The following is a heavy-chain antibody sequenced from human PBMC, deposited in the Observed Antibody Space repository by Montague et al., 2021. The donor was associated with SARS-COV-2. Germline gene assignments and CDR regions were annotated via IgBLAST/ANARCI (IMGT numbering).Heavy chain of an antibody. CDR3: ARSHGSGPGSDAFDI. CDR2: FYYSAST. V-gene: IGHV4-39*01. D-gene: IGHD3-10*01. J-gene: IGHJ3*02. Sequence: SETLSLTCTVSGGSISSSSYYWGWIRQPPGKGLEWIGSFYYSASTYYNPSLKSRVTISVDTSKNQFSVKLSSVTAADTAVYYCARSHGSGPGSDAFDIWGQGTMVTVSS. CDR1: GGSISSSSYY.